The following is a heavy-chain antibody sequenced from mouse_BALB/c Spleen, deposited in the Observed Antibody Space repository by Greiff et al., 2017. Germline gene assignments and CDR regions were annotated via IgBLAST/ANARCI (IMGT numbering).Heavy chain of an antibody. V-gene: IGHV1-52*01. CDR3: ARGGITTPFAY. CDR1: GYTFTSSW. D-gene: IGHD2-4*01. J-gene: IGHJ3*01. Sequence: QVQLKESGSVLVRPGASVKLSCKASGYTFTSSWMHWAKQRPGQGLEWIGRIDPYDSETHYNQKFKDKAILTVDKSSSTAYMQLSSLTSEDSAVYYGARGGITTPFAYWGQGTLVTVSA. CDR2: IDPYDSET.